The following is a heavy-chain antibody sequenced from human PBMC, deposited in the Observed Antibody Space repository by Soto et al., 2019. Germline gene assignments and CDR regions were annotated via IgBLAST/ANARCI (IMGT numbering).Heavy chain of an antibody. V-gene: IGHV4-34*01. D-gene: IGHD5-12*01. Sequence: PSETLSLTCAVYGGSFSGYYWSWIRQPPGKGLEWIGEINHSGSTNYNPSLKSRVTISVDTSKNQFSLKLSSVTAADTAVYYCASRRTGSGYETYYFDYWGQGTLVTAPQ. CDR1: GGSFSGYY. J-gene: IGHJ4*02. CDR2: INHSGST. CDR3: ASRRTGSGYETYYFDY.